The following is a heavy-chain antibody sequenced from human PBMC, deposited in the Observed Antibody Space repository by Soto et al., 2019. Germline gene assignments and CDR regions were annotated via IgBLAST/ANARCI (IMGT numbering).Heavy chain of an antibody. Sequence: GSLRLSSAASGFSFSDYTINWVRQAPGKGLEWVSFIDLGGTTTYYRDSVKGRFTIFKDKSMNTVYLQMNSLTVEDAAVYYCTKDRVPDGIYSFDYWGQGALVTVS. CDR2: IDLGGTTT. V-gene: IGHV3-23*03. D-gene: IGHD2-15*01. J-gene: IGHJ4*02. CDR1: GFSFSDYT. CDR3: TKDRVPDGIYSFDY.